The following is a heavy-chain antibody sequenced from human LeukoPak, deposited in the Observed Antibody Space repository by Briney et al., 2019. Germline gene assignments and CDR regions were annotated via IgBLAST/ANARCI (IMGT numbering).Heavy chain of an antibody. Sequence: GGSLRLSCAASGVPISGYWMSWVRQAPGKGLEWVANIKQDASEIYYVASARGRFTISRDNAKNSVFLQMSSLRAEDTAVYYCATDGGPFDNWGQGILVTVSS. V-gene: IGHV3-7*01. D-gene: IGHD3-10*01. CDR3: ATDGGPFDN. CDR2: IKQDASEI. J-gene: IGHJ4*02. CDR1: GVPISGYW.